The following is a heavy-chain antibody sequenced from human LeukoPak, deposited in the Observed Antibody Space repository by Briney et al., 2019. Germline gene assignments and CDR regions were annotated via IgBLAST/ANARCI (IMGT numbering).Heavy chain of an antibody. D-gene: IGHD2-15*01. CDR1: GDSVSSNSAA. Sequence: SQTLSLTCAISGDSVSSNSAAWNWIRQSPSRGLEWLGRTYYRSKWYNDYAVPVKSRITINPDTSKNQFSLQLNSVTPEDTAVYYCARVGGPRYCSGGSCFQYYYYYGMDVWGQGTTVTVSS. J-gene: IGHJ6*02. V-gene: IGHV6-1*01. CDR3: ARVGGPRYCSGGSCFQYYYYYGMDV. CDR2: TYYRSKWYN.